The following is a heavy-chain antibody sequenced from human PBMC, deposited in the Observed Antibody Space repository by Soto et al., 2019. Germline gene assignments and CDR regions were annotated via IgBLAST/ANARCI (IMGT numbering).Heavy chain of an antibody. CDR2: ISSRSSII. CDR1: GFTFSFYS. D-gene: IGHD7-27*01. V-gene: IGHV3-48*02. Sequence: GGSLRLSCAASGFTFSFYSMNWVRQAPGKGLEWISYISSRSSIIDYADSVKGRFTISRDNAKSSLYLQMNSLRDEDTAVYYCARYLTGDAPRDAFDIRGQGTMVTVTS. CDR3: ARYLTGDAPRDAFDI. J-gene: IGHJ3*02.